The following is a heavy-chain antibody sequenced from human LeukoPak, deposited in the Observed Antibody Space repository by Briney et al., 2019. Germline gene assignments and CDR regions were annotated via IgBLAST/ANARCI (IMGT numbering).Heavy chain of an antibody. CDR2: IHNSRGT. V-gene: IGHV4-59*12. CDR3: ATTSGTSGVDS. Sequence: SETVSLTCTVSGGSISSYYWTWTRQPPGKGLEWIGCIHNSRGTYYDPSLTSRVTMSIDTPKNQFSLNLRSVTAADTAVYFCATTSGTSGVDSWGQGPLVPVSS. CDR1: GGSISSYY. J-gene: IGHJ4*02.